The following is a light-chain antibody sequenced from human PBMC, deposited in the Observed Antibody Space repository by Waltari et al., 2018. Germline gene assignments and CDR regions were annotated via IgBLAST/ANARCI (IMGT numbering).Light chain of an antibody. CDR2: GAS. J-gene: IGKJ2*01. V-gene: IGKV3-20*01. Sequence: EVVLTQSPGTLSLSPGERATLSCRASQSVSRSRIAWYLHRPGQAPRLLIYGASGRATGIPDRFSGSGSGTDFSLTISRVEPEDFAVYYCQQCGSSVMYTFGQGTKLEIK. CDR3: QQCGSSVMYT. CDR1: QSVSRSR.